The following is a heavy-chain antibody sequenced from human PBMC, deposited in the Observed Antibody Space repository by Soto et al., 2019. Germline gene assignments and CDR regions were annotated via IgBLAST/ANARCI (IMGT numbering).Heavy chain of an antibody. CDR3: ARRPGSERWLVLDY. V-gene: IGHV1-3*01. J-gene: IGHJ4*02. Sequence: QVQFVQSGAEVKEPGASVKGSCKASVYTFTSYPMHWVRQAPGQRREWMGWISAGNGDTEYSQNFQGRVTITRDPSASTDYMELTHLISDDTAVYYCARRPGSERWLVLDYSGQGTLVTVSS. CDR2: ISAGNGDT. CDR1: VYTFTSYP. D-gene: IGHD6-19*01.